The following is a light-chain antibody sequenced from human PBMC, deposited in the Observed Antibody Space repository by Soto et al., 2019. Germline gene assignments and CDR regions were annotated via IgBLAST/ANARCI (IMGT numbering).Light chain of an antibody. CDR2: SAS. CDR1: HSLSSSY. V-gene: IGKV3-20*01. CDR3: QQYGYSFWT. Sequence: ELVLTQSPGTLSLSPGERATLSCRVSHSLSSSYLAWYQQKPGQAPRLLIYSASSRATGIPDRFSGSGSGTDYTLTISRLEPEDFAVYYCQQYGYSFWTFGQGTKVDIK. J-gene: IGKJ1*01.